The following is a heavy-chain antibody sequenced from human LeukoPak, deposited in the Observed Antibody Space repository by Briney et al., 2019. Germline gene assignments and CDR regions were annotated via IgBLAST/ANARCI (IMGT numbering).Heavy chain of an antibody. D-gene: IGHD1-26*01. CDR3: ARGPYSGNFGPYYFDY. CDR1: GGTFSSYA. Sequence: ASVKVSCKASGGTFSSYAISWVRQAPGQGLEWMGWITSYNGNANYAQKLQGRVTMTTDTSTSTAYMELRSLRSDDTAVYYCARGPYSGNFGPYYFDYWGQGNLVTVSS. J-gene: IGHJ4*02. V-gene: IGHV1-18*01. CDR2: ITSYNGNA.